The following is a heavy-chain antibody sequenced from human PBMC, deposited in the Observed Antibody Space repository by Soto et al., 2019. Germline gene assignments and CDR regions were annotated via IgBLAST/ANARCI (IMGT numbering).Heavy chain of an antibody. CDR3: ARAQCWSGVSCSHDC. V-gene: IGHV3-53*01. J-gene: IGHJ4*02. Sequence: PGGSLRLSCAASGFSVGGNYMSWVRQAPGQGLEYVSVFYSDGDTYYGDSVKGRFTISRDNSQNTLYLHMNSLRAEDTAVYYCARAQCWSGVSCSHDCWGQGTLVTVSS. CDR1: GFSVGGNY. D-gene: IGHD2-15*01. CDR2: FYSDGDT.